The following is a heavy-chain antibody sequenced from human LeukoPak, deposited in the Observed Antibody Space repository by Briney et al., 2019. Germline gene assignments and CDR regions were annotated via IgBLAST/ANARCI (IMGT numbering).Heavy chain of an antibody. V-gene: IGHV3-48*03. CDR1: GFTFSSYE. CDR2: ISSSGSTI. CDR3: ARRIAVANDY. D-gene: IGHD6-19*01. Sequence: GGSLRLSCAASGFTFSSYEMNWVRQAPGKGLEWVSYISSSGSTIYYAESVKGRFTISRDNAKNSLYLQMNSLRAEDTAVYYCARRIAVANDYWGQGTLVTVSS. J-gene: IGHJ4*02.